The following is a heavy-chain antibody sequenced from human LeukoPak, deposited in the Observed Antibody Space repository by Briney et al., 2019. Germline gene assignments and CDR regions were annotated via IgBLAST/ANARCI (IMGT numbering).Heavy chain of an antibody. CDR3: ARGDGGSYQGRFDY. J-gene: IGHJ4*02. Sequence: GGSLRLSCAASGFTFSSYWMHWVRQAPGKGLVWVSRIKSDDSSTSYADSVKGRFTISRDNAKNTLYLQMDSLRAEDTAVYYCARGDGGSYQGRFDYWGQGTLVTVSS. CDR1: GFTFSSYW. D-gene: IGHD1-26*01. V-gene: IGHV3-74*01. CDR2: IKSDDSST.